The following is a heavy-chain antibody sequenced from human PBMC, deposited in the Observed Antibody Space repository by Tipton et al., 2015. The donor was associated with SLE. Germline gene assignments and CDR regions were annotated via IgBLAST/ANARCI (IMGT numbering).Heavy chain of an antibody. Sequence: SLRLSCAASGFTFDDYAMHWVRQAPGKGLEWVSGIYWDGGSIDYADSVKGRFTISRDNAKNALYLQMNSLRAEDTALYYCAKAHGEPDHRSFASWGQGTLVTVSS. CDR1: GFTFDDYA. V-gene: IGHV3-9*01. CDR2: IYWDGGSI. D-gene: IGHD1-14*01. CDR3: AKAHGEPDHRSFAS. J-gene: IGHJ4*02.